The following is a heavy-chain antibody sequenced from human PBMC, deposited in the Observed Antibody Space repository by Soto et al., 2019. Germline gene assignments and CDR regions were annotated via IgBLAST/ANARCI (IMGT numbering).Heavy chain of an antibody. D-gene: IGHD3-10*01. Sequence: ASVKVSCKASGYTFTSYYMHWVRQAPGQGLEWMGIINPSGGSTSYAQKFQGRVTMTRDTSTSTVYMELSSLRSEDTAVYYCARGTRPFNYYGAGSYGYGMDVWGQGTTVTGS. V-gene: IGHV1-46*03. CDR3: ARGTRPFNYYGAGSYGYGMDV. J-gene: IGHJ6*02. CDR1: GYTFTSYY. CDR2: INPSGGST.